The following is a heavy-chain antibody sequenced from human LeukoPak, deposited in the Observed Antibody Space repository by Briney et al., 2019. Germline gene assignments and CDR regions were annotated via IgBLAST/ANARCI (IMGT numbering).Heavy chain of an antibody. CDR3: ARVLAYCGGDCYAYFDY. J-gene: IGHJ4*02. CDR2: IKQDGSEK. D-gene: IGHD2-21*02. CDR1: GFTFSSYW. V-gene: IGHV3-7*01. Sequence: SGGSLRLSCAASGFTFSSYWMSWVRQAPGKGLEWVANIKQDGSEKYYVDSVKGRFTISRDNAKNSLYLQMNSLRAEDTAVYYCARVLAYCGGDCYAYFDYWGQGTLVTVSS.